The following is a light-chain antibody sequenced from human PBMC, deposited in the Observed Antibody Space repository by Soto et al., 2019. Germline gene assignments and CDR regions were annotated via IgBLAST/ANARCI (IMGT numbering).Light chain of an antibody. J-gene: IGKJ2*02. V-gene: IGKV3-20*01. CDR2: GAS. CDR1: QSVSSSY. Sequence: EIVLTQSPGTLSLSPGERATLSCRASQSVSSSYLAWYQQKPGQAPRLLIYGASSRATGIPDRFSGSGSGTDFTLTISRLEPEGFAVYYCQQYGSSPLGTFGQGNKLEIK. CDR3: QQYGSSPLGT.